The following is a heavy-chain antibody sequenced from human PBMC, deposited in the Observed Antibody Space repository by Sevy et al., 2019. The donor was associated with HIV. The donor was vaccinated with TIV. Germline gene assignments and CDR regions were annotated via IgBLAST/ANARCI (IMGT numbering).Heavy chain of an antibody. J-gene: IGHJ5*02. D-gene: IGHD2-8*02. CDR3: ARLVRVVYAITYWFDP. V-gene: IGHV4-39*01. CDR1: GGSISSSLYY. Sequence: SKTLSLTCTVSGGSISSSLYYWGWIRQPPGKGLEWIGSIHYGGSTYYNPSLKSRVTISVDTSKNQFSLKLSSVTGADTAVYYCARLVRVVYAITYWFDPWGQGTLVTVSS. CDR2: IHYGGST.